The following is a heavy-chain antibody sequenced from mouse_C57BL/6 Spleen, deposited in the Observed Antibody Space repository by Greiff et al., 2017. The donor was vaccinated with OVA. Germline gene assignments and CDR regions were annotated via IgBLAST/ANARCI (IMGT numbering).Heavy chain of an antibody. J-gene: IGHJ2*01. CDR2: INPGSGGT. Sequence: VLLQESGAELVRPGTSVKVSCKASGYAFTNYLIEWVKQRPGQGLEWIGVINPGSGGTNYNEKFKGKATLTADKSSSTAYMQLSNLTSEDSAVYFSARSGDYDVEDYLDYWGQGTTLTVSS. D-gene: IGHD2-4*01. V-gene: IGHV1-54*01. CDR3: ARSGDYDVEDYLDY. CDR1: GYAFTNYL.